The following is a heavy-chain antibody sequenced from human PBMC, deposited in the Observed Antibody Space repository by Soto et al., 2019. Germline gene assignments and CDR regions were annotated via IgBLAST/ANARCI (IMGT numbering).Heavy chain of an antibody. CDR1: GYTFTGYY. V-gene: IGHV1-2*04. D-gene: IGHD6-13*01. J-gene: IGHJ5*02. CDR3: ARGGSSSWPSEGQVYP. CDR2: INPKSGGT. Sequence: QVQLVQSGAEVKKPGASVKVSCKASGYTFTGYYMHWVRQAPGQGPEWMGWINPKSGGTNYAQKFQGWVTMTRDTSISTAYMELSRMRSDDTAEYYCARGGSSSWPSEGQVYPWGQGTLVTVSS.